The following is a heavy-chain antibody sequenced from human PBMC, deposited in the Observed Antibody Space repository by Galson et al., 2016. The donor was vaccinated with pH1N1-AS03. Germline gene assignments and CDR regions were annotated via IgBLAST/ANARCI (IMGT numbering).Heavy chain of an antibody. CDR1: GFSISSGA. D-gene: IGHD6-13*01. CDR3: VRETPFSSTWYPFHH. J-gene: IGHJ1*01. CDR2: ISYDTGRE. Sequence: SLRLSCAVSGFSISSGAMTWVRQAPGKGLEWVAFISYDTGREKYADSVRGRFTISKDRPRNMLYLEMNNLRVEDTAVYYCVRETPFSSTWYPFHHWGQGTLVRVSA. V-gene: IGHV3-30-3*01.